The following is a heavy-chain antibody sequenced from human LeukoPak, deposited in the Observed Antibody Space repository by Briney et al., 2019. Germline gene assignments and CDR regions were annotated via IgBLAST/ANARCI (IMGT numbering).Heavy chain of an antibody. CDR3: ARSVDSLLNFDY. CDR1: GGSISSSSYY. V-gene: IGHV4-39*01. J-gene: IGHJ4*02. D-gene: IGHD3-22*01. Sequence: SETLSLTCTVSGGSISSSSYYWGWIRQPPGKGLEWIGSISDSGSTYYNPSLKSRVTISVDTSKNQFSLKLSSVTAADTAVYYCARSVDSLLNFDYWGPGTLVTVSS. CDR2: ISDSGST.